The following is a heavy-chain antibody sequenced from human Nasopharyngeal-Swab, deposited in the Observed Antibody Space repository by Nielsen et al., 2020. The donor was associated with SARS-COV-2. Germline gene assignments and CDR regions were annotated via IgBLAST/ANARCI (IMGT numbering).Heavy chain of an antibody. J-gene: IGHJ4*02. V-gene: IGHV3-74*01. CDR1: GVIFSKYW. Sequence: GESLKISCVASGVIFSKYWMHWVRQAPGKGLVWVSRVNQDGSRTDYADSVRGRFTISRDNAKNTLYLQMNSLRVEDTTVYYCVKHQGSSSDQWGQGTLVTVSS. CDR3: VKHQGSSSDQ. CDR2: VNQDGSRT.